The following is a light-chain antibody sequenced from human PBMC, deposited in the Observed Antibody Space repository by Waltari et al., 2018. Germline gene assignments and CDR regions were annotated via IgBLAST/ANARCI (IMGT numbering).Light chain of an antibody. CDR1: RSPGGPHCD. V-gene: IGLV1-40*01. Sequence: QAVLPHPPSVSAAPEQSVTISCTESRSPGGPHCDFHWYRQLPGTAPKLLIYGNNNRPSGVPDRFSGSRSGTSASLAITGLQAEDEADYYCQSYDSGLSGWVFGGGTKLTVL. J-gene: IGLJ3*02. CDR2: GNN. CDR3: QSYDSGLSGWV.